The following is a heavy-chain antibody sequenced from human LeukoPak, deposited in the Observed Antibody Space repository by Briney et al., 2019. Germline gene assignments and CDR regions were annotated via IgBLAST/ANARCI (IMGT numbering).Heavy chain of an antibody. CDR2: IIPIFGTA. CDR3: ARDRYGYYYYYGMDV. J-gene: IGHJ6*02. CDR1: GGTFSSYA. D-gene: IGHD5-18*01. V-gene: IGHV1-69*13. Sequence: SVKVSCKASGGTFSSYAISWVRQTPGQGLEWMGGIIPIFGTANYAQKFQGRVTITADESTSTAYMELSSLRSEDTAVYYCARDRYGYYYYYGMDVWGQGTTVTVSS.